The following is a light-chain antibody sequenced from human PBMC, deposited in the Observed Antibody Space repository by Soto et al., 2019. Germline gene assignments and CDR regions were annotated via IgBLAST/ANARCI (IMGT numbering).Light chain of an antibody. J-gene: IGLJ1*01. Sequence: QSVLTQPASVSGSPGQSITISCTGTSSDVGSYNLVSWYQQHPGKAPKLMIYEGSKRPSGVSNRFSGSKSGNTASLTISGLQAEDEADYFCSSYSSSGTFYVFGAGTKVTVL. V-gene: IGLV2-14*02. CDR1: SSDVGSYNL. CDR3: SSYSSSGTFYV. CDR2: EGS.